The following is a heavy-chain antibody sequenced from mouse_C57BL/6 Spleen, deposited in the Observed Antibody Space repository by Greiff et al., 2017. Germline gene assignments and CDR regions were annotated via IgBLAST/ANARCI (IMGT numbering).Heavy chain of an antibody. D-gene: IGHD1-1*01. CDR2: INPSSGYT. CDR1: GYTFTSYT. Sequence: VQLQQSGAELARPGASVKMSCKASGYTFTSYTMHWVQQRPGQGLEWIGYINPSSGYTKYNQKFKDKATLTADKSSSTAYMQLSSLTSEDSAVYYGARSGTVVAPPYLDYWGQGTTLTVSS. J-gene: IGHJ2*01. V-gene: IGHV1-4*01. CDR3: ARSGTVVAPPYLDY.